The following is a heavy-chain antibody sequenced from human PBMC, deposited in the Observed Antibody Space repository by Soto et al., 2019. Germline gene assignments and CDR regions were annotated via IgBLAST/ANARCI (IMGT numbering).Heavy chain of an antibody. D-gene: IGHD6-19*01. CDR3: ASPHGDSSGQTSYYYYGMDV. J-gene: IGHJ6*02. CDR2: ISSSSSTI. Sequence: EVQLVESGGGLVQPGGSLRLSCAASGFTFSSYSMNWVRQAPGKGLEWVSYISSSSSTIYYADSVKGRFTISRDSAKNSLYLQMNSLRDEDTAVYYCASPHGDSSGQTSYYYYGMDVWGQGTTVTVSS. V-gene: IGHV3-48*02. CDR1: GFTFSSYS.